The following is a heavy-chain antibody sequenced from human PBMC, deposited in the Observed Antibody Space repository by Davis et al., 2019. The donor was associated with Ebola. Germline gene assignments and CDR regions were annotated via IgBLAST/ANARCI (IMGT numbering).Heavy chain of an antibody. D-gene: IGHD4-17*01. Sequence: GGSLRLSCAASGFTFSGSAMHWVRQASGKGLEWVGRIRSKANSYATAYAASVKGRFTTSRDDSKNTAYLQMNSLKTEDTAVYYCTATVTTSDYWGQGTLVTVSS. CDR3: TATVTTSDY. V-gene: IGHV3-73*01. CDR1: GFTFSGSA. CDR2: IRSKANSYAT. J-gene: IGHJ4*02.